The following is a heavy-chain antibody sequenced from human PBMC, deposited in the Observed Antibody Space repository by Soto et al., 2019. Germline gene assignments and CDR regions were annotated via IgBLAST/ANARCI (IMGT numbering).Heavy chain of an antibody. J-gene: IGHJ3*02. Sequence: QVQLIQSGAELKRPGSSVKVSCKASGDTFSSYSITWLHQAPGQRLEWMGGIIPIFAKPTYAQKFQGRVAITADDSTITVYMELTSLTSEDTAVYYCARGPGIWISFDIWGQGTPLSVSS. CDR2: IIPIFAKP. D-gene: IGHD3-3*01. CDR1: GDTFSSYS. CDR3: ARGPGIWISFDI. V-gene: IGHV1-69*01.